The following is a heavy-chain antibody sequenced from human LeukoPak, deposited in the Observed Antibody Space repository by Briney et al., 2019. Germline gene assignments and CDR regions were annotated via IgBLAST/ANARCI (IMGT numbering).Heavy chain of an antibody. CDR2: IYYSGST. D-gene: IGHD2-15*01. V-gene: IGHV4-59*11. CDR3: ARETSLGYCSGGSCYEEYYFDY. J-gene: IGHJ4*02. Sequence: SETLSLTCTVSGGFISSHYWSWIRQPPGKGLEWIGYIYYSGSTNYNPSLKSRVTISVDTSKNQFSLKLSSVTAADTAVYYCARETSLGYCSGGSCYEEYYFDYWGQGTLVTVSS. CDR1: GGFISSHY.